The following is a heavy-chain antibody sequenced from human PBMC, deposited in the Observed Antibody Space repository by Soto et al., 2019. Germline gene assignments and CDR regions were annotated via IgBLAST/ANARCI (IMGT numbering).Heavy chain of an antibody. Sequence: GGSLRLSCAASGFTFSSYAMNWVRQAPGKGLEWVAVISYDGGNKYYADSVKGRFTISRDNSKNTLSLQMNSLRAEDTAVYYCSRGAVAGTEYAEYFHHWGQGTLVTVSS. CDR2: ISYDGGNK. D-gene: IGHD6-19*01. CDR1: GFTFSSYA. CDR3: SRGAVAGTEYAEYFHH. V-gene: IGHV3-30*03. J-gene: IGHJ1*01.